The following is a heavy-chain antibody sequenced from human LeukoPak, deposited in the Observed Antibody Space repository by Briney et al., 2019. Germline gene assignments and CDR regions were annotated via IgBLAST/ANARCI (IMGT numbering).Heavy chain of an antibody. D-gene: IGHD1-26*01. CDR2: IYYSGST. V-gene: IGHV4-59*01. CDR3: ARGEYSGSYYPH. CDR1: GGSISSYY. J-gene: IGHJ4*02. Sequence: SETLSLTCTVSGGSISSYYWSWIRQPLGKGLEWIGCIYYSGSTNYNPSLKSRVTISVDTSKNQFSLKLSSVTAADTAVYYCARGEYSGSYYPHWGQGTLVTVSS.